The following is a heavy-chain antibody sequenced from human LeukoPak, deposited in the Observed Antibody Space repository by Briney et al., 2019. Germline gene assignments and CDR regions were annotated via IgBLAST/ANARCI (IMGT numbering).Heavy chain of an antibody. Sequence: TGRSLRLSCAASGFTFSNFGMHWVRQAPGQGLEWVAVISYDGSNKYYADSVKGRFTISRGNSKNTLYLQMNSLRAEDTAVYYCAKASVYVYYGMDVWGQGTTVTVSS. D-gene: IGHD3-16*02. CDR3: AKASVYVYYGMDV. CDR2: ISYDGSNK. V-gene: IGHV3-30*18. CDR1: GFTFSNFG. J-gene: IGHJ6*02.